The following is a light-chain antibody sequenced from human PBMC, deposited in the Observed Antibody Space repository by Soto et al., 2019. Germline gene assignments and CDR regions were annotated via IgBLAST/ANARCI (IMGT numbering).Light chain of an antibody. J-gene: IGKJ4*01. V-gene: IGKV3-20*01. CDR3: HQYAASPLT. Sequence: EIVLTQSPGTLSLSPGESTTLSCWASQSVGRNFLAWYQQKPGRAPRLLIHGASYRATGVPDRFSGSGSETDFTLTISRLEPEEFAVYYCHQYAASPLTFGGGTKVEIK. CDR2: GAS. CDR1: QSVGRNF.